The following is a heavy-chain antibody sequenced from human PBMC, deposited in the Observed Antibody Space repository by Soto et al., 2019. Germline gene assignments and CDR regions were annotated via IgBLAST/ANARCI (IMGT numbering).Heavy chain of an antibody. J-gene: IGHJ6*02. CDR2: ISGSGGST. D-gene: IGHD2-2*01. V-gene: IGHV3-23*01. CDR3: AKESVPAARVPYGMDV. Sequence: GGSLILSCAASGFTFSSYAMSWVRQAPGEGLEWVSAISGSGGSTYYADSVKGRFTISRDNSKNTLYLQMNSLRAEDTAVYYCAKESVPAARVPYGMDVWGQGTTVTVSS. CDR1: GFTFSSYA.